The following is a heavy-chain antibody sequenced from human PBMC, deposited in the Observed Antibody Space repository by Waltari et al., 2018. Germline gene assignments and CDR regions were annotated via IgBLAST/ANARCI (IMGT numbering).Heavy chain of an antibody. V-gene: IGHV3-33*06. J-gene: IGHJ6*03. CDR1: GFTFSRYG. CDR3: AKDLTGDRDYYYYYMDV. Sequence: QVQLVESGGGVVQPGRSLRLSCAASGFTFSRYGMHWVRQAPVKGLEWVAVIWYDGSNKYYADSVKGRFTISRDNSKNTLYLQMNSLRAEDTAVYYCAKDLTGDRDYYYYYMDVWGKGTTVTVSS. CDR2: IWYDGSNK. D-gene: IGHD7-27*01.